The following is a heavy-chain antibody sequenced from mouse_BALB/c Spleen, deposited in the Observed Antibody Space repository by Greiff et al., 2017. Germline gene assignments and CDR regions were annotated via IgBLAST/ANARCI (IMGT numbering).Heavy chain of an antibody. CDR1: GYTFTDYW. Sequence: QVQLQQPGAELVMPGASVKMSCKASGYTFTDYWMPWVKQRPGQGLEWIGAIDTSDSYTSYNQKFKGKATLTVDESSSTAYMQLSSLTSEDSAVYYCARSTMITTKFAYWGQGTLVTVSA. CDR2: IDTSDSYT. CDR3: ARSTMITTKFAY. V-gene: IGHV1-69*01. J-gene: IGHJ3*01. D-gene: IGHD2-4*01.